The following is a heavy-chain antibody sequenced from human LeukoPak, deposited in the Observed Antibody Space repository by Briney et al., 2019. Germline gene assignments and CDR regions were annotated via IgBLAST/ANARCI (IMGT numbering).Heavy chain of an antibody. J-gene: IGHJ4*02. CDR2: IYHSGRI. Sequence: SVTLSLTCRVSGDSLGSGMYYSGWIRQAPGKGLTWIGSIYHSGRIIYNASFERRVPMSLRPSKNEFSLRTTSVTAADTAVYYCARLRQVTTCAKFAHWGQGILVTVPS. D-gene: IGHD4-17*01. V-gene: IGHV4-39*01. CDR1: GDSLGSGMYY. CDR3: ARLRQVTTCAKFAH.